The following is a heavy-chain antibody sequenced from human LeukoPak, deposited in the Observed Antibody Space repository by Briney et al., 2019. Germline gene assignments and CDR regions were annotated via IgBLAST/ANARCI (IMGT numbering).Heavy chain of an antibody. CDR2: INHSGST. CDR1: GGSFSGYY. J-gene: IGHJ4*02. V-gene: IGHV4-34*01. CDR3: ARMYSSSYYYFDY. D-gene: IGHD6-6*01. Sequence: SETLSLTCAVYGGSFSGYYWSWIRQPPGKGLEWIGEINHSGSTNYNPSLKSRVTISVDTSKNQFSLKLSSVTAADTAVYYCARMYSSSYYYFDYWGQGTLVTVSS.